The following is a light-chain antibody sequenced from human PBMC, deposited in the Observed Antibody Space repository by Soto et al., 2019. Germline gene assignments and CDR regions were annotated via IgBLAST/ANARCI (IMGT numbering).Light chain of an antibody. V-gene: IGKV3-20*01. CDR1: QSVSSSY. Sequence: EIVLTQSPGTLSLSPGERATLSCRASQSVSSSYLAWYQQKPGQAPRLLIYGASSRATGIPDRFSGSGSGTVSTLTISRLEPEDFAVYYCQQYGSSRTFGQGTKVEIK. J-gene: IGKJ1*01. CDR3: QQYGSSRT. CDR2: GAS.